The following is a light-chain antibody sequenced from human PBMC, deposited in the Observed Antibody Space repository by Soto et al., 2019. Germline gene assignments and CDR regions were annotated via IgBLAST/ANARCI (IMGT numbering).Light chain of an antibody. CDR1: SRDVGAYVY. CDR3: SAYAGSNKLV. V-gene: IGLV2-8*01. CDR2: EVT. J-gene: IGLJ2*01. Sequence: QSVLTQPSSASGSPGESVTMSCTGTSRDVGAYVYVSWFQQHPGKAPKLLIYEVTKRPSGVPDRFSGSRSGNTASLTVSGLQVEDEADYYCSAYAGSNKLVFGGGTQVTVL.